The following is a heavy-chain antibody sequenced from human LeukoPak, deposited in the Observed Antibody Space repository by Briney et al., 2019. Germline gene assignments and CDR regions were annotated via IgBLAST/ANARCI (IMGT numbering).Heavy chain of an antibody. CDR3: TRDGKSTWIQLWFDY. J-gene: IGHJ4*02. D-gene: IGHD5-18*01. CDR2: IRSKAYGGTT. CDR1: GFTFSSYA. V-gene: IGHV3-49*04. Sequence: GGSLRLSCAASGFTFSSYAMSWVRQAPGKGLEWVGFIRSKAYGGTTEYAASVKGRFTTSRDDSKSIAYLQMNSLKTEDTAVYYCTRDGKSTWIQLWFDYWGQGTLVTVSS.